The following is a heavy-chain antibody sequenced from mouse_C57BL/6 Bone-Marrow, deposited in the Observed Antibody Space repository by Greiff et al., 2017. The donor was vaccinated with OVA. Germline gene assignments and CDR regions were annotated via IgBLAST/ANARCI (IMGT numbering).Heavy chain of an antibody. CDR3: ARFPITTVVDWYFDV. CDR1: GYAFTNYL. Sequence: VQLQQSGAELVRPGTSVKVSCKASGYAFTNYLIEWVKQRPGQGLEWIGVSNPGSGGTNYNEKFKGKATLTADKSSSTAYMQLSSLTSEDSAVYFCARFPITTVVDWYFDVWGTGTTVTVSS. CDR2: SNPGSGGT. D-gene: IGHD1-1*01. J-gene: IGHJ1*03. V-gene: IGHV1-54*01.